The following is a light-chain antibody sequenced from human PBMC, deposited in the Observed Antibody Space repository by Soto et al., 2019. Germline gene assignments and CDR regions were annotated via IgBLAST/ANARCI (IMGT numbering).Light chain of an antibody. CDR3: QYLNSFPLT. J-gene: IGKJ4*01. Sequence: IQLTQSPSSLSASVGDRVTITCRASQDIASYLAWYQQKPGKAPKLLIFLASTLQGGVPSRFSGSGSGTDCTLTISSLQPEDLATYYCQYLNSFPLTFGGGTKVEIK. CDR1: QDIASY. V-gene: IGKV1-9*01. CDR2: LAS.